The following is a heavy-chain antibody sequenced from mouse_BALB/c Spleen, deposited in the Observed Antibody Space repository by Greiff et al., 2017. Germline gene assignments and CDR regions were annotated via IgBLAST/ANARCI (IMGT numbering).Heavy chain of an antibody. CDR3: ARLEEFAY. V-gene: IGHV5-17*02. CDR2: ISSGSSTI. J-gene: IGHJ3*01. Sequence: EVKLMESGGGLVQPGGSRKLSCAASGFTFSSFGMHWVRQAPEKGLEWVAYISSGSSTIYYADTVKGRFTISRDNPKNTLFLQMTSLRSEDTAMYYCARLEEFAYWGQGTLVTVSA. CDR1: GFTFSSFG.